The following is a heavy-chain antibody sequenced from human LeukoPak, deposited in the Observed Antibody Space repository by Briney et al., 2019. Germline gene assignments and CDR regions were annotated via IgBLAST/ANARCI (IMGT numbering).Heavy chain of an antibody. CDR1: GCTISSGDYY. CDR3: AKGIYGDPNWFDP. D-gene: IGHD4-17*01. V-gene: IGHV4-30-4*01. Sequence: SQTLSLTCTVSGCTISSGDYYWSCIRQPPGKGLEWIVYIYDSGSTYYNPSLKSRITISVDTSKNQFSLKLSSVTAADTAVYYCAKGIYGDPNWFDPWGQGTLVTVSS. J-gene: IGHJ5*02. CDR2: IYDSGST.